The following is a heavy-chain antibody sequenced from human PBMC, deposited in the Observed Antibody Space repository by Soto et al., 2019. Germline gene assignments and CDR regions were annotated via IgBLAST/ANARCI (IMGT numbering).Heavy chain of an antibody. D-gene: IGHD2-15*01. J-gene: IGHJ3*02. CDR3: AKDIGGEMHAFDI. Sequence: LSLSCVASGFGFGGYAMHWVRQGPGKGLEWVSGMSWNSGNIGYADSVKGRYTISRDNAKNSLYLQMNSLSAEDTALYYCAKDIGGEMHAFDIWGQGTMVTVS. CDR1: GFGFGGYA. CDR2: MSWNSGNI. V-gene: IGHV3-9*01.